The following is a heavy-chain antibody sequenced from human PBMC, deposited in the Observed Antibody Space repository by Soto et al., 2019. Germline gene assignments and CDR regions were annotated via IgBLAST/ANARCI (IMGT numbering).Heavy chain of an antibody. CDR1: GYTFTSYA. Sequence: GASVKVSCKASGYTFTSYAITWVRQAPGQGLEWMGWISGYNGNTKYAQKLQGRVTMTTDTSTSTAYMEMRSLRSDDTAVYFCARSDDSTSYPLDLWGPGTLVTVSS. V-gene: IGHV1-18*04. D-gene: IGHD4-4*01. CDR3: ARSDDSTSYPLDL. J-gene: IGHJ5*02. CDR2: ISGYNGNT.